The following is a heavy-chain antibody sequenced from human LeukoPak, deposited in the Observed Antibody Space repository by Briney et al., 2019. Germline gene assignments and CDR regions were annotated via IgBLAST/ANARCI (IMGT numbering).Heavy chain of an antibody. CDR2: MNPNSGNT. V-gene: IGHV1-8*01. J-gene: IGHJ4*02. Sequence: GASVKVSCKASGYTFTSYDINWVRLATGQGLEWMGWMNPNSGNTGYAQKFQGRVTMTRNTSISTAYMELSSLRSEDTAVYYCARPRRGSIAARGTFDYWGQGTLVTVSS. D-gene: IGHD6-6*01. CDR1: GYTFTSYD. CDR3: ARPRRGSIAARGTFDY.